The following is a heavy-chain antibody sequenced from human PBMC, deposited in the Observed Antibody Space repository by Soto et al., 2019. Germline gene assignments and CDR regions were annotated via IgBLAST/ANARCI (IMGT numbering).Heavy chain of an antibody. CDR1: GGSISSYY. V-gene: IGHV4-59*05. CDR3: AREASGYDYWGFDP. CDR2: IYYSGST. D-gene: IGHD5-12*01. J-gene: IGHJ5*02. Sequence: SETMSLTCTVSGGSISSYYWSWIRQPPGKGLEWIGSIYYSGSTYYNPSLKSRVTISVDTSKNQFSLKLSSVTAADTAVYYCAREASGYDYWGFDPWGQGTLVTVSS.